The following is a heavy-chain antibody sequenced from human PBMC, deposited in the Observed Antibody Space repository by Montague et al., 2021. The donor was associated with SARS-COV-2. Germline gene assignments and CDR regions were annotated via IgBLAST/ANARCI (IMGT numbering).Heavy chain of an antibody. J-gene: IGHJ4*02. V-gene: IGHV4-59*01. CDR1: GYSITRVF. CDR3: ARLYLGYNGKMYFFDA. D-gene: IGHD1-26*01. Sequence: SETLSLTCSVSGYSITRVFWSWLRQPPGEGLEWIGHLHHSGSTNFNASLKSRLTMSPDTSKNQFSLQLSSVTAADTAVYYCARLYLGYNGKMYFFDAWGQGIMVTVSS. CDR2: LHHSGST.